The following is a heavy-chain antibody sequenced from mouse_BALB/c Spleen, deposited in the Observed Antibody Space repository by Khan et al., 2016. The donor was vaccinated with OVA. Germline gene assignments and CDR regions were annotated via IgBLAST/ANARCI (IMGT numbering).Heavy chain of an antibody. CDR1: GYTFTSYT. D-gene: IGHD2-14*01. J-gene: IGHJ3*01. CDR2: INPSNGYT. CDR3: VRYGAYYRNDGWFAY. Sequence: QVQLKESGAELARPGASVKMSCKASGYTFTSYTIHWIKLRPGQGLEWIGYINPSNGYTNYNQKFKDKATLTADKSSTTAYMQLSSLTSDDSAVYNFVRYGAYYRNDGWFAYWGQGTLVTVSA. V-gene: IGHV1-4*01.